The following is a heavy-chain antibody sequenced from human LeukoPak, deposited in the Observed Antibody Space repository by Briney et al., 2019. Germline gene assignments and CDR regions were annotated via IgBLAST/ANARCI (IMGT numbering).Heavy chain of an antibody. Sequence: HPGGSLRLSCAASGFTLSSYWMSWVRQAPGKGLEWVANIKQDGSEKYYVDSVKGRFTISRDNAKNSLYLQMSSLRAEDTAVYYCARDPHGGGVNPWGQGTLVTVSS. V-gene: IGHV3-7*03. J-gene: IGHJ5*02. CDR3: ARDPHGGGVNP. CDR2: IKQDGSEK. D-gene: IGHD3-16*01. CDR1: GFTLSSYW.